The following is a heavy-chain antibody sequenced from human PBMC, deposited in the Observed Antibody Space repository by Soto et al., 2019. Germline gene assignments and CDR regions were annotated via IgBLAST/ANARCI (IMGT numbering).Heavy chain of an antibody. V-gene: IGHV1-24*01. CDR1: GYKVTELN. CDR3: VTDRGELQGTDALDD. Sequence: QARMEQSGAEMKKPGTSVKVSCKVSGYKVTELNIHWVRQAPGKGIEWMGGYDYANGGPTYPQRFKGRVTMTDDASTNTAHMELRDLKFEDTSVYFCVTDRGELQGTDALDDGGQGTLVTVSS. CDR2: YDYANGGP. D-gene: IGHD3-10*01. J-gene: IGHJ3*01.